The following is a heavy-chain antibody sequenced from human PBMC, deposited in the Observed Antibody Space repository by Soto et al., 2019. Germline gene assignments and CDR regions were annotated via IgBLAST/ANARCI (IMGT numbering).Heavy chain of an antibody. Sequence: EVQLVESGGGLVKPGGSLRLSCAASGFTFSSYSMNWVRQAPGKGLEWVSSISSSSSYIYYADSVKGRFTISRDNAKNSLYLQMNSLRAEDTAVYYCPREGIAAAGDDYWGQGTLVTVSS. D-gene: IGHD6-13*01. V-gene: IGHV3-21*01. CDR2: ISSSSSYI. CDR1: GFTFSSYS. J-gene: IGHJ4*02. CDR3: PREGIAAAGDDY.